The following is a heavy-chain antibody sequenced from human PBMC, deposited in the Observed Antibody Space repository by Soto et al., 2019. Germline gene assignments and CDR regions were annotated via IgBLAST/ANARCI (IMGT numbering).Heavy chain of an antibody. CDR2: ISYDGSNK. V-gene: IGHV3-30*18. Sequence: GGSLRLSCAASGFTFSSYGMHWVRQAPGKGLEWVAVISYDGSNKYYADSVKGRFTISRDNSKNTLYLQMNSLRAEDTAVYYCAKDGGYYGSGSLDYWGQGTLVTVSS. J-gene: IGHJ4*02. CDR1: GFTFSSYG. D-gene: IGHD3-10*01. CDR3: AKDGGYYGSGSLDY.